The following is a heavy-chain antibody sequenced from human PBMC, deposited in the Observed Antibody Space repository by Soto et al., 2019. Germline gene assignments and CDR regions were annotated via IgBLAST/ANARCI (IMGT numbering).Heavy chain of an antibody. Sequence: KASETLSLTCTVSGDSISDYYWNWIRQPPGKGLEWIGYVYYIGSPNYNPSLKSRVTMSVDTSKNQFSLKLSSVTAADTAVYYCARTHRSMMVYAIYQWGQGTLVTVSS. J-gene: IGHJ4*02. CDR1: GDSISDYY. CDR2: VYYIGSP. D-gene: IGHD2-8*01. CDR3: ARTHRSMMVYAIYQ. V-gene: IGHV4-59*01.